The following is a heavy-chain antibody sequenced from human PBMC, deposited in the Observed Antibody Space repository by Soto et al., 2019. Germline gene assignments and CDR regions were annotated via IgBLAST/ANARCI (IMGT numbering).Heavy chain of an antibody. V-gene: IGHV4-31*03. CDR3: ARCSLVVVPAPGFDP. CDR1: GGPISSGGYY. J-gene: IGHJ5*02. D-gene: IGHD2-2*01. Sequence: SETLSLTCTVSGGPISSGGYYWSWIRQHPGKGLEWIGYIYYSGTTYYNPSLKSRVTISVDTSKNQFSLKLSSVRAADTALYYCARCSLVVVPAPGFDPWGRGTLVTVSS. CDR2: IYYSGTT.